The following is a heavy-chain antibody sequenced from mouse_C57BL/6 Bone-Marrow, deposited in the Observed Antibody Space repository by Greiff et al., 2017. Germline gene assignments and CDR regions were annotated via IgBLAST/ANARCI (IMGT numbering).Heavy chain of an antibody. CDR2: YPGSGNTY. V-gene: IGHV1-83*01. J-gene: IGHJ4*01. CDR1: YTFTDYYM. D-gene: IGHD3-1*01. Sequence: VQLQESGPELVKPGASVKMSCKASGYTFTDYYMHWVKQKPGKGLEWIGEIYPGSGNTYYNEKFKGKATLTADTSSSTAYMQLSSLTSEDSAVYFCARRDGLADARDYWGQGTSVTVSS. CDR3: RRDGLADARDY.